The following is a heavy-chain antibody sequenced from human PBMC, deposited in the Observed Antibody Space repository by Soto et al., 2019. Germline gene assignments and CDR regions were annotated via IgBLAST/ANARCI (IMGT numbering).Heavy chain of an antibody. CDR3: AKTPGGDFWKVSKSMDV. Sequence: QPGGSLRLSCAASGFTFSSYAMSWVRQAPGKGLEWVSAISGSGGSTYYADSVKGRFTISRDNSKNTLYLQMNSLRAEDTAVYYCAKTPGGDFWKVSKSMDVWGQGTTVTVSS. CDR2: ISGSGGST. D-gene: IGHD3-3*01. J-gene: IGHJ6*02. V-gene: IGHV3-23*01. CDR1: GFTFSSYA.